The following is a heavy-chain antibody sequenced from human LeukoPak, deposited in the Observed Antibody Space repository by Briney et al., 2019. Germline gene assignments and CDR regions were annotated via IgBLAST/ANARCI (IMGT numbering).Heavy chain of an antibody. J-gene: IGHJ3*02. D-gene: IGHD3-16*02. CDR3: ARYRAFDI. Sequence: SETLSLTCAVYGGSFSGYYWSWIRQPPGKGLEWIGYIYSTGGTSGSTDYNPSLKSRVTISADTSKNQFSMKLTSVTGADTAVYYCARYRAFDIWGQGTMVTVSS. CDR1: GGSFSGYY. CDR2: IYSTGGT. V-gene: IGHV4-59*01.